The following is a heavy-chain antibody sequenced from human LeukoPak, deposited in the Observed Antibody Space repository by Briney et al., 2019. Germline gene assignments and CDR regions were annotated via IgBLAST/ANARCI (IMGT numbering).Heavy chain of an antibody. D-gene: IGHD3-22*01. V-gene: IGHV4-61*02. CDR2: IYTSGST. CDR3: ASRIIYDSSGYYGDY. CDR1: GGSISSGSYY. J-gene: IGHJ4*02. Sequence: PSQTLFLTCTVSGGSISSGSYYWSWIRQPAGKGLEWIGRIYTSGSTNYNPSLKSRVTISVDTSKNQFSLKLSSVTAADTAVYYCASRIIYDSSGYYGDYWGQGTLVTVSS.